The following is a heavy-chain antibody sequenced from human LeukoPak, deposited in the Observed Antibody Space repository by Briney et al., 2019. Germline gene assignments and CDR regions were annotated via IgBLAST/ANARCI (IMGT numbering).Heavy chain of an antibody. D-gene: IGHD3-16*01. J-gene: IGHJ6*03. CDR3: ARAGMGDGYYYYMDV. CDR1: GGSISSYY. V-gene: IGHV4-59*01. Sequence: SETLSLTCTVSGGSISSYYWSWIRQPPGKGLEWIGYIYYSGSTNYNPSLKSRVTISVDTSKNQFSLKLSSVTAADTAVYYCARAGMGDGYYYYMDVWGKGTSVTVSS. CDR2: IYYSGST.